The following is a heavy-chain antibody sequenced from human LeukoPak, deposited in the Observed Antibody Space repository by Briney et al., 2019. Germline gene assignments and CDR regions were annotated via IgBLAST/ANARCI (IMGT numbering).Heavy chain of an antibody. CDR2: INPESGGT. V-gene: IGHV1-2*02. J-gene: IGHJ4*02. CDR1: GYTFTGYY. Sequence: ASVKVSCKASGYTFTGYYMHWVRQAPGQGLEWMGWINPESGGTNYAQNFQGRVTMTRDTSTSTAYMELSSLRSDDAARYYCARFAGSSSFDYWGQGTLVTVSS. CDR3: ARFAGSSSFDY. D-gene: IGHD6-6*01.